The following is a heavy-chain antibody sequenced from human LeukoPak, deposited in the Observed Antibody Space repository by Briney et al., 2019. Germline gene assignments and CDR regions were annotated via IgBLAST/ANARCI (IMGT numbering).Heavy chain of an antibody. CDR1: GFTFSSSA. D-gene: IGHD2-2*01. CDR3: ASKGCSDPSCSRPFDY. Sequence: GGSLRLSCSASGFTFSSSAMSWVRQAPGKGLEWVSVISGSGDATYYAESVKGRFAISRDNSKNTLYLQMNSLTAEDTAVYYCASKGCSDPSCSRPFDYWGQGTLVTVSS. J-gene: IGHJ4*02. CDR2: ISGSGDAT. V-gene: IGHV3-23*01.